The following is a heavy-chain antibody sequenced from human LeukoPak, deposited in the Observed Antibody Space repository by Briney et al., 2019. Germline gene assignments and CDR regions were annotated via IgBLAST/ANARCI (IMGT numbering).Heavy chain of an antibody. J-gene: IGHJ4*02. Sequence: ASVKVSCKASGYTFTSYGISWVRQAPGQGLEWMGWISAYNGNTNYAQKLQGRVPMTTDTSTSTAYMELRSLRSDDTAVYYCAREPAVAGSYYIDFDYWGQGTLVTVSS. CDR1: GYTFTSYG. V-gene: IGHV1-18*01. CDR3: AREPAVAGSYYIDFDY. CDR2: ISAYNGNT. D-gene: IGHD6-19*01.